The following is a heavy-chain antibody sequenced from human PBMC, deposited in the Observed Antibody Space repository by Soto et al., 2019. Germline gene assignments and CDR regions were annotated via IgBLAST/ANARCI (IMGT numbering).Heavy chain of an antibody. CDR3: ARDVSSGYYHHLDY. D-gene: IGHD3-22*01. CDR1: GFTFSSYA. CDR2: ISYDGSNK. V-gene: IGHV3-30-3*01. J-gene: IGHJ4*02. Sequence: GWSLRLSCAASGFTFSSYAMHWVRQAPGKGLEWVAVISYDGSNKYYADSVKGRFTISRDNSKNTLYLQMNSLRAEDTAVYYCARDVSSGYYHHLDYWGQGTLVTAPQ.